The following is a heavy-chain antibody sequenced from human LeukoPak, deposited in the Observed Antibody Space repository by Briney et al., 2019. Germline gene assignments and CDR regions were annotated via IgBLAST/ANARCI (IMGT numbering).Heavy chain of an antibody. Sequence: SETLSLTCTVSGASVSGSPYYWGWIRQPPGKGLEWIGSIYSSGSTYYNTSLQSRDTISIETSKNQISLRLKSVTAADTAMYYCAKSGGYGLIDYWGQGTLVTVSS. D-gene: IGHD1-26*01. CDR3: AKSGGYGLIDY. J-gene: IGHJ4*02. CDR2: IYSSGST. V-gene: IGHV4-39*01. CDR1: GASVSGSPYY.